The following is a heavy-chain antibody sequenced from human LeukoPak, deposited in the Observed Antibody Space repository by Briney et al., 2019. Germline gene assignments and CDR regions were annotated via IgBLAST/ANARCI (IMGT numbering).Heavy chain of an antibody. V-gene: IGHV3-21*01. D-gene: IGHD6-13*01. Sequence: GGSLRLSCAASGFTFSSYAMHWVRQAPGKGLEWVSSITSGSSDISYADSVKGRFIISRDNAKNSLYLQMNSLRAEDTAVYYCARDSAAAGFDPWGQGTLVTVSS. J-gene: IGHJ5*02. CDR2: ITSGSSDI. CDR3: ARDSAAAGFDP. CDR1: GFTFSSYA.